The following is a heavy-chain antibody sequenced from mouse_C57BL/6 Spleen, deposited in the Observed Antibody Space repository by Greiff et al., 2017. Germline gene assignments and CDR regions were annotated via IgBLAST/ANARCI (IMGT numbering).Heavy chain of an antibody. J-gene: IGHJ1*03. V-gene: IGHV1-15*01. Sequence: LQESGAELVRPGASVTLSCKASGYTFTDYEMHWVKQTPVHGLEWIGAIDPETGGTAYNQKFKGKAILTADKSSSTAYMELRSLTSEDSAVYYCTREGYEGYFDVWGTGTTVTVSS. D-gene: IGHD2-2*01. CDR3: TREGYEGYFDV. CDR1: GYTFTDYE. CDR2: IDPETGGT.